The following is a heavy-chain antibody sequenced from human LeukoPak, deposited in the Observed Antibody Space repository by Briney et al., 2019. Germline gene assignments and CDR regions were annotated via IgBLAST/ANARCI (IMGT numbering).Heavy chain of an antibody. D-gene: IGHD5-12*01. J-gene: IGHJ4*02. V-gene: IGHV3-53*01. CDR3: ASGYSGYDPPLDY. CDR1: GFTVSSNY. Sequence: GGSLRLSCAASGFTVSSNYMSWVRQAPGKGLEWVSVIYSGGSTYYADSVKGRFTISRDNSKNTLYLQMNSLRAEDTAVYHCASGYSGYDPPLDYWGQGTLVTVSS. CDR2: IYSGGST.